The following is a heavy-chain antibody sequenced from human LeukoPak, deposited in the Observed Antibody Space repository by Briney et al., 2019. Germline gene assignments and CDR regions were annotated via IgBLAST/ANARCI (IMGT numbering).Heavy chain of an antibody. CDR1: GGLISISTYY. CDR3: ASETYYYGSGSRYNGV. D-gene: IGHD3-10*01. J-gene: IGHJ6*04. V-gene: IGHV4-39*07. CDR2: IYYSGTT. Sequence: PSETLSLTCTVSGGLISISTYYWGWIRQPPGKGLEWIGSIYYSGTTHYNPSLKSRVTIAVDTSKNQFSLKLRSVTAADTAVYYCASETYYYGSGSRYNGVWGKGTTVTVSS.